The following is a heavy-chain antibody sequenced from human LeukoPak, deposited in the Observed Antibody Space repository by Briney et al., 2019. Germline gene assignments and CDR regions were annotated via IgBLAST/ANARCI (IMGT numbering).Heavy chain of an antibody. D-gene: IGHD2-2*02. CDR1: GFTFSSYA. CDR2: ISGSGGST. Sequence: PGGSLRLSCAASGFTFSSYAMSWVRQAPGKGLEWVSAISGSGGSTYYADSVKGRFTMSRDNSKNTLYLQMNSLRAEDTAVYYCAKDVGYCSSTSCYSDPWGQGTLVTVSS. CDR3: AKDVGYCSSTSCYSDP. V-gene: IGHV3-23*01. J-gene: IGHJ5*02.